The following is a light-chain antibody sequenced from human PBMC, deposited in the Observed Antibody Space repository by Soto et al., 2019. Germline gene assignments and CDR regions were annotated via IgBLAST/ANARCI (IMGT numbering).Light chain of an antibody. CDR2: GAS. Sequence: IVLTQSPGTLSLSPGERATLSCRASQSVRNNYLAWYQQKPGQAPRLLIYGASNRATGIPDRFSGSGSGTDFTLTISRLEPEDFAVYYCQQYGSSGTVGQGTKVDSK. V-gene: IGKV3-20*01. CDR1: QSVRNNY. CDR3: QQYGSSGT. J-gene: IGKJ1*01.